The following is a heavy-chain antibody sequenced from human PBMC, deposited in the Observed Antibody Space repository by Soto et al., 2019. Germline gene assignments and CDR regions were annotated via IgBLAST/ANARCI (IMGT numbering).Heavy chain of an antibody. Sequence: GGSLRLSCAASGFTFSSYAMSWVRQAPGKGLEWVSAISGSGGSTYYADSVKGRFTISRDNSKNTLYLQMNSLRAEDTAVYYCVKDRRTLTTVSSDYWGQGTLVTVSS. D-gene: IGHD4-17*01. J-gene: IGHJ4*02. CDR1: GFTFSSYA. CDR3: VKDRRTLTTVSSDY. CDR2: ISGSGGST. V-gene: IGHV3-23*01.